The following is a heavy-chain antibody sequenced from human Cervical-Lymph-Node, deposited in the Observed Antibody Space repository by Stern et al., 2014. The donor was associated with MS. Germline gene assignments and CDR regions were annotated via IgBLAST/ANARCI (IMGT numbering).Heavy chain of an antibody. D-gene: IGHD3-16*01. CDR2: ITSSGSSI. V-gene: IGHV3-11*01. J-gene: IGHJ4*02. Sequence: VQLVESGGGLVKPGGSLRLSCAASGVTFSDYYMNWIRQAPGQGLAWVSHITSSGSSIYYADSVRGRFTISRDNAKNSLYLQMNSLRAEDTAVYYCARAWGKGRAPDYWGQGTLVIVSS. CDR1: GVTFSDYY. CDR3: ARAWGKGRAPDY.